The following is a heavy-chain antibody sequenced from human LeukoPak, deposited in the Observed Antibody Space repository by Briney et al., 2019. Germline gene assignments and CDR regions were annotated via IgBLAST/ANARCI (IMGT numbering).Heavy chain of an antibody. D-gene: IGHD6-13*01. Sequence: GGSLRLSCAASGFTFSSYWMTWVRQAPGKGLEWVGNIKGDGSEKYYVDSVKGRFTISRDNAKNSLYLQMNSLRAEDTAVYYCAGSSWYVHAWFDPWGQGTLVTVSS. CDR2: IKGDGSEK. V-gene: IGHV3-7*01. J-gene: IGHJ5*02. CDR1: GFTFSSYW. CDR3: AGSSWYVHAWFDP.